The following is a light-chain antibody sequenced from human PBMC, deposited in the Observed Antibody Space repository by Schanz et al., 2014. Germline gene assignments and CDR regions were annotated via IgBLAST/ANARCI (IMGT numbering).Light chain of an antibody. CDR1: SSDVGIYNF. CDR2: EGS. J-gene: IGLJ2*01. CDR3: SSYATTNTLV. V-gene: IGLV2-14*02. Sequence: QSALTQAASVSGSPGQSITISCTGTSSDVGIYNFVSWYQQHPGKAPKLMIYEGSKRPAGVSNRFSGSKSGNTASLTVSGLQAEDEADYYCSSYATTNTLVFGGGTKVTVL.